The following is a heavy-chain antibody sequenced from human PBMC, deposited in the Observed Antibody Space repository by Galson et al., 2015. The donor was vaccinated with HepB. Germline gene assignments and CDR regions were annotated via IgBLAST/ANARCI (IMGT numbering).Heavy chain of an antibody. Sequence: TLSLTCAVSGGSISSGGYSWSWIRQPPGKGLEWIGYIYRSGSTYYNPSLKSRVTISVDRSKNQFSLKLSSVTAADTAVYYCARAGDILTGYRDAFDIWGQGTMVTVSS. CDR3: ARAGDILTGYRDAFDI. D-gene: IGHD3-9*01. J-gene: IGHJ3*02. CDR1: GGSISSGGYS. V-gene: IGHV4-30-2*01. CDR2: IYRSGST.